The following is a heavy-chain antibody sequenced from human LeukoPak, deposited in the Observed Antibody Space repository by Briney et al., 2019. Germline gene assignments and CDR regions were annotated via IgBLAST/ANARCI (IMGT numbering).Heavy chain of an antibody. V-gene: IGHV4-59*01. D-gene: IGHD5-24*01. CDR1: GGSISSYY. CDR2: IYYSGST. J-gene: IGHJ4*02. CDR3: ARDKAGYNDY. Sequence: PSETLSLTCTVSGGSISSYYWSWIRQPPGKGLEWIGYIYYSGSTTYNPSLKSRVSISADTSKNQFPLRLSSVTAADTAVYYCARDKAGYNDYWGQGTLVTVSS.